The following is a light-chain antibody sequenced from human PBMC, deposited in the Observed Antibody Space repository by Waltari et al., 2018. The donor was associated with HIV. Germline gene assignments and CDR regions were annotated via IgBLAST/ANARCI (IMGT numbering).Light chain of an antibody. CDR2: EDN. Sequence: NFMLTQQPSVSEAPGKTVTISCTRSSGSLTSTYLQRYQQRPGSAPTTVIYEDNQRPSGVPDRFSGSIDSSSNSASLTISGLKTEDEADYYCQSYDSSNYVFGTGTKVTVL. J-gene: IGLJ1*01. CDR3: QSYDSSNYV. CDR1: SGSLTSTY. V-gene: IGLV6-57*04.